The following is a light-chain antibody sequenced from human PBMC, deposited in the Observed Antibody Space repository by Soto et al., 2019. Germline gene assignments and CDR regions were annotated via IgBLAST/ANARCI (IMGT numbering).Light chain of an antibody. J-gene: IGLJ2*01. CDR2: EGS. V-gene: IGLV2-23*01. CDR1: SSDVGTYNL. Sequence: QSVLTQPASVSGSPGQSITISCNGTSSDVGTYNLVSWYQQHPAKAPKLMIYEGSKRPSGISYRFSGSKSGNSASLTISGLQAEDEADYYCCSFAGSGTWVFGGGTKLTVL. CDR3: CSFAGSGTWV.